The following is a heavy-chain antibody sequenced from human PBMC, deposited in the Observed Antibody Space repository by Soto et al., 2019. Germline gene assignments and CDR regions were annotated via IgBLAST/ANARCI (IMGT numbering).Heavy chain of an antibody. CDR2: IYYSGST. CDR3: ARVYGDYLDY. D-gene: IGHD4-17*01. Sequence: PSETLSLTCTVSGGSISTYYWSWIRQRPGKGLEWIGYIYYSGSTNYNPSLKSRVTISVDTSKNQFSLKLSSVTAAHTAVYYCARVYGDYLDYWGQGTLVTVSS. V-gene: IGHV4-59*01. J-gene: IGHJ4*02. CDR1: GGSISTYY.